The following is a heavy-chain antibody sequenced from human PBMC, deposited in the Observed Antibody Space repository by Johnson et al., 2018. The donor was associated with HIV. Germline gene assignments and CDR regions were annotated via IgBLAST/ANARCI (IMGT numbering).Heavy chain of an antibody. CDR3: ARGMYYYDTSGYLIRPRAFDI. CDR1: GFTVSSNY. CDR2: INWSGGGT. Sequence: VLLVESGGGLVQPGGSLRLSCAASGFTVSSNYMSWVRQAPGKGLEWVSGINWSGGGTAYADSVKGRFTVSSDNAKNSLYLQMNSLRAEDTALYYCARGMYYYDTSGYLIRPRAFDIWGQGTVVTVSS. V-gene: IGHV3-20*04. D-gene: IGHD3-22*01. J-gene: IGHJ3*02.